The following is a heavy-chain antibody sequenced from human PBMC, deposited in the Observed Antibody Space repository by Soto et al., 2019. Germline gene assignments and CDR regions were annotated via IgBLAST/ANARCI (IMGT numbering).Heavy chain of an antibody. D-gene: IGHD3-22*01. CDR3: ARGSYYGTYYYYCMDV. CDR2: IKQDGSEK. Sequence: EVQLVESGGGLVQPGGSLRLSCAASGFTFSSYWMSWVRQAPGKGLEWVANIKQDGSEKYYVDSVKGRFTISRDNAKNSLYLQMNSLRAEDTAVYYCARGSYYGTYYYYCMDVWGQGTTVTVSS. CDR1: GFTFSSYW. J-gene: IGHJ6*02. V-gene: IGHV3-7*01.